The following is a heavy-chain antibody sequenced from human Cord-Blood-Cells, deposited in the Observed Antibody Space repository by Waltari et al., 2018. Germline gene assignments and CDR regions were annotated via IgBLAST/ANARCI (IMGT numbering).Heavy chain of an antibody. CDR2: IGYDGSNK. CDR3: ARDGSSNYSSGWLDY. V-gene: IGHV3-33*01. J-gene: IGHJ4*02. CDR1: GFTFSSYG. D-gene: IGHD6-19*01. Sequence: QVQLVESGGGVVQPGRSLRLSCAASGFTFSSYGMHWVRQAPGKGLDGGAVIGYDGSNKYYADSVKGRFTISRDNSKNTLYLQMNSLRAEDTAVYYCARDGSSNYSSGWLDYWGQGTLVTVSS.